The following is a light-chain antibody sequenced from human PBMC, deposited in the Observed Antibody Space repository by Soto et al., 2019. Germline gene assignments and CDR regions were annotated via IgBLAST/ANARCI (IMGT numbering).Light chain of an antibody. CDR1: SSDVGGYKY. Sequence: QSALTQPASVSGSPGQSITISCTGTSSDVGGYKYVSWYQQHPGKAPKLMISEVSIRPSGVSDRFSGSKSDNTASLNISGLQTEDEDDYYCSSYTSTNTVLFVGGTKLTVL. CDR3: SSYTSTNTVL. J-gene: IGLJ2*01. V-gene: IGLV2-14*01. CDR2: EVS.